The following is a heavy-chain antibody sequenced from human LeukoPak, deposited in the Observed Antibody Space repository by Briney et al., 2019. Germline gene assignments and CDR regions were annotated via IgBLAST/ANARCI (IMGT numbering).Heavy chain of an antibody. V-gene: IGHV3-23*01. J-gene: IGHJ3*02. Sequence: GGSLRLSCAASGLTFSSYAMRWVRQAPGKGLEWVSAISGSGGGTYYADSVKGRFTISRDNSKNTLHLQMNSRRAEDTAVYYCAKDAKPYYYDSSGYYYAGAFDIWGQGTMVTVSS. CDR1: GLTFSSYA. CDR2: ISGSGGGT. CDR3: AKDAKPYYYDSSGYYYAGAFDI. D-gene: IGHD3-22*01.